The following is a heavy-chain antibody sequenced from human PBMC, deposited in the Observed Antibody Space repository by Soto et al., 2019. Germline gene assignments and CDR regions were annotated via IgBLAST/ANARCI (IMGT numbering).Heavy chain of an antibody. Sequence: DDYTMSWVRQAPGKGLEWIGYIYYSGFTYYNPSLKSRVTISVDTSKNQFSLKLSSVTAADTAVYYCAKNWNWGSLVHWGQGTLVTVSS. CDR3: AKNWNWGSLVH. D-gene: IGHD7-27*01. CDR2: IYYSGFT. J-gene: IGHJ4*02. V-gene: IGHV4-31*02. CDR1: DDYT.